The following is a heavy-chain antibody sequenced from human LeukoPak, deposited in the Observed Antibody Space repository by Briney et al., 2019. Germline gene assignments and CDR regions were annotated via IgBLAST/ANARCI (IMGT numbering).Heavy chain of an antibody. D-gene: IGHD2-2*01. Sequence: RGESLKISCTGSGYTFTNYWIAWVRQMPGKGLDLMGIIYPGDSETTYSPSFQGQVTISADKSITTTYLHWSSLKASDTAIYYCARGRRYCSSSSCYDFDYWGQGTLVTVSS. CDR2: IYPGDSET. CDR3: ARGRRYCSSSSCYDFDY. V-gene: IGHV5-51*01. J-gene: IGHJ4*02. CDR1: GYTFTNYW.